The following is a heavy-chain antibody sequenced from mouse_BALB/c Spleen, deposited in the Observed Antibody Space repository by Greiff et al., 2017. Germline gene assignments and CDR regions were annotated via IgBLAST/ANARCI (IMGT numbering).Heavy chain of an antibody. Sequence: VKLVESGPGLVAPSQSLSITCTVSGFSLTSYGVHWVRQPPGKGLEWLGVIWAGGSTNYNSALMSRLSISKDNSKSQVFLKMNSLQTDDTAMYYCARDLDSSGPVDYWGQGTTLTVSS. CDR1: GFSLTSYG. J-gene: IGHJ2*01. CDR3: ARDLDSSGPVDY. V-gene: IGHV2-9*02. D-gene: IGHD3-2*01. CDR2: IWAGGST.